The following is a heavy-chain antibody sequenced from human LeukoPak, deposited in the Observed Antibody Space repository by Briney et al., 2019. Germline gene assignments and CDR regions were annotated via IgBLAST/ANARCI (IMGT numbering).Heavy chain of an antibody. CDR2: IIPIFGTA. V-gene: IGHV1-69*05. CDR3: ARDGDYYGSGSYYNLDY. J-gene: IGHJ4*02. D-gene: IGHD3-10*01. CDR1: GGTFSSYA. Sequence: ASVKVSCKASGGTFSSYAISWVRQAPGQGLEWMGGIIPIFGTANYAQKFQGRVTITTDESTSTAYMEPSSLRSEDTAVYYCARDGDYYGSGSYYNLDYWGQGTLVTVSS.